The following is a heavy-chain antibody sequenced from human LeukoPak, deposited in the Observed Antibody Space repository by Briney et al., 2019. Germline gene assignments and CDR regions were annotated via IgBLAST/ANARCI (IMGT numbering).Heavy chain of an antibody. V-gene: IGHV3-23*01. CDR1: GFTFDDYG. D-gene: IGHD2-2*03. J-gene: IGHJ4*02. Sequence: GGSLRLSCAASGFTFDDYGMSWVRQAPGKGLEWVSAISGSGGSTYYADSVKGRFTISRDNSKNTLYLQMNSLRAEDTAVYYCAKPGYCSSTSCYSVAYWGQGTLVTVSS. CDR3: AKPGYCSSTSCYSVAY. CDR2: ISGSGGST.